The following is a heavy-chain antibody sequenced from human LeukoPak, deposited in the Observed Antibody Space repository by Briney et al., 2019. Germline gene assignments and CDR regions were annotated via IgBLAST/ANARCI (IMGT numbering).Heavy chain of an antibody. Sequence: PGGSLRLSCAASGFSVDSSDMLWVRQAPGKGLQWVSVINVYGVMTIYADSVKGRFTISGDNSKNTLYLQMNSLRAEDTSVYYCARSPGILGTNYFDYWGQGTLVTVSS. J-gene: IGHJ4*02. CDR3: ARSPGILGTNYFDY. CDR2: INVYGVMT. V-gene: IGHV3-23*01. D-gene: IGHD1-26*01. CDR1: GFSVDSSD.